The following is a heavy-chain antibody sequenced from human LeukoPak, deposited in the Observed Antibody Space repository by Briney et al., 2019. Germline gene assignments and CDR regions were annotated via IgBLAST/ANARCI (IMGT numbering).Heavy chain of an antibody. J-gene: IGHJ4*02. CDR2: IIPILGIA. V-gene: IGHV1-69*04. D-gene: IGHD3-16*01. CDR1: GGTFSSYP. CDR3: ARARTGEGGSADPY. Sequence: GASVKVSCKASGGTFSSYPISWVRLAPGQGLEWMGRIIPILGIANYAQKFQSRVTITADKSTSTAYMELSSLRSEDTAVYYCARARTGEGGSADPYWGQGTLVTVSS.